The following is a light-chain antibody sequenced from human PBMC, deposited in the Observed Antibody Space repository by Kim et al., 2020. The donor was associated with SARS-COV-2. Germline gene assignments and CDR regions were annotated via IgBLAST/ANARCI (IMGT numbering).Light chain of an antibody. J-gene: IGLJ2*01. CDR3: NVYTSTSTLVV. CDR1: SSDIGLYDY. V-gene: IGLV2-14*03. CDR2: DVS. Sequence: QSALTQPASVSGSPGQSITISCTGSSSDIGLYDYVYWYQQHPGKAPKLVIYDVSRRPSGVSPRLSGSRSGNTAYLTISGLQPEDEAHYYCNVYTSTSTLVVFGGGTQLTVL.